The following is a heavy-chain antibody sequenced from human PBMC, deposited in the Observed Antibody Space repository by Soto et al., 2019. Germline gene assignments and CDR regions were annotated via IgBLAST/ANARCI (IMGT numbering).Heavy chain of an antibody. J-gene: IGHJ4*02. V-gene: IGHV1-46*01. D-gene: IGHD3-16*01. CDR2: INPSGGST. Sequence: ASVKVSCKASGYTFTSYYMHWVRQAPGQGLEWMGIINPSGGSTSYAQKFQGRVTMTRDTSTSTVYMELSSLRSEDTAVYYCARGLRVEMNRRTAPFDYWGQGTLVTVSS. CDR3: ARGLRVEMNRRTAPFDY. CDR1: GYTFTSYY.